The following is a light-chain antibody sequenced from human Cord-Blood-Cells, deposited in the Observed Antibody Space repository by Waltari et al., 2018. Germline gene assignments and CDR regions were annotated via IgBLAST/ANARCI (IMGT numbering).Light chain of an antibody. Sequence: QSAVTQPASVPGSPAQSPTISCPGTSSDVGCYNYVSWYQQHPGNAPRLMIYEVSNRPAGVSNRYAGSKSGNTASSTISGLQAEDEADYYCSSYTSSSTWVFGGGTKLTVL. J-gene: IGLJ3*02. CDR3: SSYTSSSTWV. V-gene: IGLV2-14*01. CDR2: EVS. CDR1: SSDVGCYNY.